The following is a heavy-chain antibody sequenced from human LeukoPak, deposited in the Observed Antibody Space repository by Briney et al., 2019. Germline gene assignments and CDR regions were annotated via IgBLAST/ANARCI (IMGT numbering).Heavy chain of an antibody. Sequence: ASVKVSCKASAYTFTNYDINWVRQATGQGLEWMGWIDPNSGGTNYAQKFQGRVTMTRDTSISTAYMELSRLRSDDTAVYYCARGGIGYCSSTSCWQLDYWGQGTLVTVSS. J-gene: IGHJ4*02. V-gene: IGHV1-2*02. CDR2: IDPNSGGT. CDR1: AYTFTNYD. CDR3: ARGGIGYCSSTSCWQLDY. D-gene: IGHD2-2*01.